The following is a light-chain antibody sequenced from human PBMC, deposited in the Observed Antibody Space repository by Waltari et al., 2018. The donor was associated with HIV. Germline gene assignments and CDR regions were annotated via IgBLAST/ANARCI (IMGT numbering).Light chain of an antibody. V-gene: IGKV3-11*01. J-gene: IGKJ3*01. CDR2: DAS. Sequence: EIVFTQSPATLTLFPGERATLDCRASQCVISYLALYQQKHGQAPRLLIYDASNRATGTPARFSGSGSGTDFTLTISSLVPEDFAVYYCQQRSNWPPFTFGPGTKVDIK. CDR3: QQRSNWPPFT. CDR1: QCVISY.